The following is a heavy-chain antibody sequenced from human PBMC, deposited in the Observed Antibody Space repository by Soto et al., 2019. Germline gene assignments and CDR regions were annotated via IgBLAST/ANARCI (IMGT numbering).Heavy chain of an antibody. J-gene: IGHJ6*02. CDR2: TCYSGST. CDR1: VGSISSTSYY. V-gene: IGHV4-39*01. D-gene: IGHD3-3*01. Sequence: PAETLSLTGTVSVGSISSTSYYWGWILQPPGKALDWIGSTCYSGSTYYNPSLKSRVTISVDTSKNQFSLKLSSVTAADTALYYCARHRDRYDFWSGYDVAGYYYYGMDVWGQGTTVTVSS. CDR3: ARHRDRYDFWSGYDVAGYYYYGMDV.